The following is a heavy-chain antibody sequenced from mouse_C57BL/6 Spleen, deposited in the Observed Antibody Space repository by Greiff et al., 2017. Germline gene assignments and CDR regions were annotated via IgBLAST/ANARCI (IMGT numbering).Heavy chain of an antibody. D-gene: IGHD2-10*01. J-gene: IGHJ2*01. V-gene: IGHV5-6*01. CDR1: GFTFSSYG. CDR2: ISSGGSYT. Sequence: EVQLQESGGDLVKPGGSLKLSCAASGFTFSSYGMSWVRQTPDKRLEWVATISSGGSYTYYPDSVKGRFTISRDNAKNTLYLQMSSLKAEDTAMYYYASHLLEDYFGGWGKGTTLAVAS. CDR3: ASHLLEDYFGG.